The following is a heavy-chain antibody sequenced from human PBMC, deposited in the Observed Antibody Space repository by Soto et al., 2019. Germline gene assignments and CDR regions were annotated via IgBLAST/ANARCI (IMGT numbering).Heavy chain of an antibody. CDR3: ARESRWFGARLFDY. CDR2: IYHSGST. D-gene: IGHD3-10*01. V-gene: IGHV4-30-2*01. J-gene: IGHJ4*02. Sequence: SETLSLTCAVSGGSIISGGYSWSWIRQPPGKGLEWIGYIYHSGSTYYNPSLKSRVTISVDRSKNQFSLKLSSVTAADTAVYYCARESRWFGARLFDYWGQGTLVTVSS. CDR1: GGSIISGGYS.